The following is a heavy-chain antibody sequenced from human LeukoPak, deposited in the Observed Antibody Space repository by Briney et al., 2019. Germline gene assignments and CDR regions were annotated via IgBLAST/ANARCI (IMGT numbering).Heavy chain of an antibody. D-gene: IGHD6-19*01. CDR1: GASISSYH. CDR2: IYYSGST. CDR3: ARSQSSGGYSSDF. V-gene: IGHV4-59*01. Sequence: SESLCLTCTASGASISSYHLSWVRQPPGKGLEWVGYIYYSGSTNYNPSLKSRVTISVDTSKNQFSLQLSSVIAADTAVYYCARSQSSGGYSSDFWGQGTLVTVSS. J-gene: IGHJ4*02.